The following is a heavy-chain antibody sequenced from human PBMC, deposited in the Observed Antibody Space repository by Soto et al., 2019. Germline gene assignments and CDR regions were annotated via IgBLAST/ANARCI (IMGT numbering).Heavy chain of an antibody. V-gene: IGHV4-30-4*01. CDR3: ARVYTAAGLYNCFAP. CDR1: GGSISSGDYY. CDR2: IYYSGST. J-gene: IGHJ5*02. D-gene: IGHD6-13*01. Sequence: QVQLQESGPGLVKPSQTLSLTCTVSGGSISSGDYYWSWIRQPPGKGLEWIGYIYYSGSTYYNPSLRGGVTISEAPSKNHFSLKWTSVTAAARAVFYCARVYTAAGLYNCFAPWGKETLVTVSS.